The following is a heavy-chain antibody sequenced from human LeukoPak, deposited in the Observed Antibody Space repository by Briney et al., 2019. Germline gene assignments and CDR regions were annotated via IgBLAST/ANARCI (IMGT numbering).Heavy chain of an antibody. J-gene: IGHJ4*02. Sequence: PGGSLRLSCAASGFIFSNYWMAWVRQAPGKGLEWVANLKQDGSEIYYVDSVKGRFTISRDNAKNSLYLQMNSLRAEDTAVYYCARGISMDYWGQGTLVTVSS. CDR2: LKQDGSEI. CDR1: GFIFSNYW. V-gene: IGHV3-7*01. CDR3: ARGISMDY.